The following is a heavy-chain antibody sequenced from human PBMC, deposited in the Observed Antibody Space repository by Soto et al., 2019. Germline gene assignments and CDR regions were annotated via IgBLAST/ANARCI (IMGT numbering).Heavy chain of an antibody. Sequence: ASVEVSCKASGYTFTIYALHWVRQAPGQRLEWMGWINAGNGNTKYSQKFQGRVTITKDKSTSTAYMELSSLRSEDTAVYYCARSYEGGANYGMDVWGQGTTVTVSS. CDR3: ARSYEGGANYGMDV. CDR1: GYTFTIYA. V-gene: IGHV1-3*01. D-gene: IGHD5-12*01. CDR2: INAGNGNT. J-gene: IGHJ6*02.